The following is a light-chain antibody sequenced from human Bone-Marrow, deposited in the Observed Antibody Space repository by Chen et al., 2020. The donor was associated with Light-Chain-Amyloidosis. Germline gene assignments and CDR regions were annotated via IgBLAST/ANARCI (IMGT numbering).Light chain of an antibody. J-gene: IGLJ2*01. V-gene: IGLV3-21*02. Sequence: SYVVTQPPSVSEATGQTATITCGGNNIGRKGVHWYKQKTGQAPVLVVNDDSDRTSGIPERFSGANSGNTATLTISSVEGGDGAEYYCQVWDSISDQVVFGGGTKLTVI. CDR3: QVWDSISDQVV. CDR2: DDS. CDR1: NIGRKG.